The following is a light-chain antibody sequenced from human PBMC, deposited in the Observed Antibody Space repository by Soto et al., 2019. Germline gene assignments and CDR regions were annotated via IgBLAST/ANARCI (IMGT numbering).Light chain of an antibody. CDR1: QRISRN. J-gene: IGKJ1*01. V-gene: IGKV3-15*01. CDR2: DAS. CDR3: QQYNNWPPWT. Sequence: IVMTQSPATLSVSPGESATLSCRASQRISRNLAWYQQKPGQAPRLLIYDASTRATAIPARFSGRGSETEFTLTISSLQSEDSAVYYCQQYNNWPPWTFRQGTKLDIK.